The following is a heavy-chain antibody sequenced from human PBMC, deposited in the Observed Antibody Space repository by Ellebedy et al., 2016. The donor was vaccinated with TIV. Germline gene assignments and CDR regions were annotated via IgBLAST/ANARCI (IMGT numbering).Heavy chain of an antibody. Sequence: PGGSLRLSCAASGFTFSSYAMSWVRQAPGKGLEWVSTISSTGSRTYYADSVEGRFIISRDNSKKTLYLQMISLRAEDTAVYFCAKGRGGGSDSSTPRYYFDSWGLGTLVTVSS. V-gene: IGHV3-23*01. J-gene: IGHJ4*02. CDR1: GFTFSSYA. D-gene: IGHD6-19*01. CDR2: ISSTGSRT. CDR3: AKGRGGGSDSSTPRYYFDS.